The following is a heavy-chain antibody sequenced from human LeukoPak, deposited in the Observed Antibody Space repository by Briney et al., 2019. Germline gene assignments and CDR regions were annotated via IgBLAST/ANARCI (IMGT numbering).Heavy chain of an antibody. J-gene: IGHJ3*02. D-gene: IGHD3-3*01. Sequence: GGSLRLSCAASGFTFSDYYMSWIRQAPGKGLEWVSYISSSGSTIYYADSVKGRFTISRDNAKNSLYLQMNSLRAEDTAVYYCARVSSPSTYYDFWSGPKLDAFDIWGQGTMVTVS. V-gene: IGHV3-11*01. CDR1: GFTFSDYY. CDR3: ARVSSPSTYYDFWSGPKLDAFDI. CDR2: ISSSGSTI.